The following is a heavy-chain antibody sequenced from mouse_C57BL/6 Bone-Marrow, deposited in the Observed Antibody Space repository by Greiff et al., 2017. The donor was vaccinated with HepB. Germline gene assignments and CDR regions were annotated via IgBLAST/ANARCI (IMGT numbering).Heavy chain of an antibody. V-gene: IGHV5-6*01. CDR3: AGNYYGSSYRWYFDV. D-gene: IGHD1-1*01. Sequence: EVQVVESGGDLVKPGGSLKLSCAASGFTFSSYGMSWVRQTPDKRLEWVATISSGGSYTYYPDSVKGRFTISRDNAKNTLYLQMSSLKSEDTAMYYCAGNYYGSSYRWYFDVWGTGTTVTVSS. CDR1: GFTFSSYG. CDR2: ISSGGSYT. J-gene: IGHJ1*03.